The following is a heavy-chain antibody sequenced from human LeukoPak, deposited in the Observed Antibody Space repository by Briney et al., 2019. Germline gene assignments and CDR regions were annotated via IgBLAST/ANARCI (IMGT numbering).Heavy chain of an antibody. CDR3: ATDRVGYCSGGSCYSEAYWFDP. V-gene: IGHV3-74*01. Sequence: PGGSLRLSRAASGFTFSSYWVHWVRQAPGRGLVWVSRIDTDGSFTNYAASVRGRFTISRDNAKNTLHLQMRSLRAEDTAVYYCATDRVGYCSGGSCYSEAYWFDPWGQGTLVTVSS. D-gene: IGHD2-15*01. J-gene: IGHJ5*02. CDR2: IDTDGSFT. CDR1: GFTFSSYW.